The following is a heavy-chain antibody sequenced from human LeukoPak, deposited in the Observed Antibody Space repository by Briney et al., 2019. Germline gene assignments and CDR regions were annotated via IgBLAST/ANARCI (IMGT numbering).Heavy chain of an antibody. CDR1: GFTFSSYE. J-gene: IGHJ4*02. V-gene: IGHV3-48*03. D-gene: IGHD1-26*01. CDR3: ARGSGSYSY. Sequence: PGGSLRLSCAASGFTFSSYEMNWVRQAPGEGLEWVSYISSSGSTIYYADSVKGRFTISRDSAKNSLYLQMNSLRAEDTAVYYCARGSGSYSYWGQGTLVTASS. CDR2: ISSSGSTI.